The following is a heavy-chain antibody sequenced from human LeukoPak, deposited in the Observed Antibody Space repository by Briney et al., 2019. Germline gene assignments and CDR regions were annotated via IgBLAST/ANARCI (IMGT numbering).Heavy chain of an antibody. J-gene: IGHJ4*02. CDR1: GFTFSINA. V-gene: IGHV3-23*01. CDR2: ISGSGGTA. CDR3: AKKGYYDGSGYYMYYFDH. Sequence: GGSLRLSCAASGFTFSINAMSWVRQAPGKGLEWVSAISGSGGTAYYADSVKGRFTISRDNSKNTLYLQMNSLRAEDTAVYYCAKKGYYDGSGYYMYYFDHWGQGTLVTFSS. D-gene: IGHD3-22*01.